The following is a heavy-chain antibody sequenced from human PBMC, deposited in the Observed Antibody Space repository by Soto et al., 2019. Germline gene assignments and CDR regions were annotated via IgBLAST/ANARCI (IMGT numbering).Heavy chain of an antibody. J-gene: IGHJ6*02. D-gene: IGHD7-27*01. CDR1: VGSMSPYY. Sequence: ETLSLTCSVFVGSMSPYYWSWIRQSPGKGLEWIANIYYRGNTNYNPSLESRVTISIDTSKNQFSLKLNSLTAADTAVYYCARHSKKTGDFDYYYGKDVWGQGTTVTVSS. V-gene: IGHV4-59*08. CDR3: ARHSKKTGDFDYYYGKDV. CDR2: IYYRGNT.